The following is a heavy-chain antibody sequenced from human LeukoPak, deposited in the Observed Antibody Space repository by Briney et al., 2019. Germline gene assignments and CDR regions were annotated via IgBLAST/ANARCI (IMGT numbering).Heavy chain of an antibody. D-gene: IGHD2-2*01. CDR2: INPNSGGT. CDR1: GYTFTGYY. V-gene: IGHV1-2*02. J-gene: IGHJ4*02. Sequence: ASVKVSCKASGYTFTGYYMHWVRQAPGQGLEWMGWINPNSGGTNYAQKFQGRVTITRDTSTSTVYMELSGLRSEDTAVYYCARDTKACSTTSCQTSFFDYWGQGTLVTVSS. CDR3: ARDTKACSTTSCQTSFFDY.